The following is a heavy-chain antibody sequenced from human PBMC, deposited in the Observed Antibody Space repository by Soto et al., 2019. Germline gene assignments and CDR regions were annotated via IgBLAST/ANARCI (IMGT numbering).Heavy chain of an antibody. CDR3: ARGVVPAAIGWFDP. J-gene: IGHJ5*02. CDR1: GGSISSYY. CDR2: IYYSGST. Sequence: PSETLSLTXTVSGGSISSYYWSWIRQPPGKGLEWIGYIYYSGSTNYNPSLKSRVTISVDTSKNQFSLKLSSVTAADTAVYYCARGVVPAAIGWFDPWGQGTLVTVSS. V-gene: IGHV4-59*01. D-gene: IGHD2-2*01.